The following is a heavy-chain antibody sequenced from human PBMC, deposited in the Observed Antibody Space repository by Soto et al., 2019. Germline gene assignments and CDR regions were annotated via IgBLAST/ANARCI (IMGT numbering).Heavy chain of an antibody. D-gene: IGHD3-10*01. Sequence: ETLSLTCAVYGGSFSGYYWSWIRQPPGKGLEWIGEINHSGSTNYNPSLKSRVTISVDTSKSQFSLKLSSVTAADTAVYYCARCMRVREAPSDYWGQGTLVTVSS. J-gene: IGHJ4*02. CDR3: ARCMRVREAPSDY. CDR1: GGSFSGYY. CDR2: INHSGST. V-gene: IGHV4-34*01.